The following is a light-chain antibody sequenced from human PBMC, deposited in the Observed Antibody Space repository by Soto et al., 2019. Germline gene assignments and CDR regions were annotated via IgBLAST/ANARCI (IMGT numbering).Light chain of an antibody. Sequence: NFMLTQPHSVSESPGKTVTISCTGSSGSIASGYVQWYQQRPGSAPTTLIYEDNQRPAGAPDRFSGSIDSSSNSASLTISGPRPEDEADYYCQSSDGNNMVFGGGTKLTVL. J-gene: IGLJ2*01. V-gene: IGLV6-57*02. CDR2: EDN. CDR3: QSSDGNNMV. CDR1: SGSIASGY.